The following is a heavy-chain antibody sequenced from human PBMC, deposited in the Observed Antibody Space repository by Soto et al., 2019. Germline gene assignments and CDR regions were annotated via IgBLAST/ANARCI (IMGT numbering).Heavy chain of an antibody. J-gene: IGHJ6*03. CDR2: INYSGST. V-gene: IGHV4-39*01. D-gene: IGHD3-10*01. CDR3: ARLPGDYYYYMDV. CDR1: GGSISRNSYY. Sequence: SETLSLTCTVAGGSISRNSYYWGWIRQPPGKGLEWIGSINYSGSTHYNPSLKSRVTISVDTSKNQFSLKLSSVTAADTAVYYCARLPGDYYYYMDVWGKGTTVTVSS.